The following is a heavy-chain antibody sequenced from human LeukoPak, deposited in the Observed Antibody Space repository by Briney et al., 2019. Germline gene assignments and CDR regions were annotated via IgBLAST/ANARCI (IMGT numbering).Heavy chain of an antibody. CDR2: IWHDWCHK. CDR1: RLPHNTYA. CDR3: AREIFCSGSYPDF. Sequence: GSSLSLLCGACRLPHNTYAMHGVPQPPARGREWVALIWHDWCHKLYSNFARDQFTISRDNSKNTVSRQMKNLRPEDTAVYYCAREIFCSGSYPDFWGEGTLVTVSS. V-gene: IGHV3-33*08. J-gene: IGHJ4*02. D-gene: IGHD3-10*02.